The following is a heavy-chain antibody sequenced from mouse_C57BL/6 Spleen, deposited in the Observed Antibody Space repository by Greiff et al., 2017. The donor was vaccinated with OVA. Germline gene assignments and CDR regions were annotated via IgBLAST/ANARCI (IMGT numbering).Heavy chain of an antibody. CDR2: ISSGSSTI. V-gene: IGHV5-17*01. Sequence: EVKLVESGGGLVKPGGSLKLSCAASGFTFSDYGMHWVRQAPEKGLEWVAYISSGSSTIYYADTVKGRFTISRDNAKNTLFLQMTILRSEDTAMYYCARRSYDYDDGVVYAMDYWGQGTSVTVSS. CDR3: ARRSYDYDDGVVYAMDY. J-gene: IGHJ4*01. CDR1: GFTFSDYG. D-gene: IGHD2-4*01.